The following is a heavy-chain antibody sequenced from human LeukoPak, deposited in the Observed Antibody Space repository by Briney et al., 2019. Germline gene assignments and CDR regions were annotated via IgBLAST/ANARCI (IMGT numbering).Heavy chain of an antibody. J-gene: IGHJ4*02. CDR2: FDPEKSER. D-gene: IGHD2-15*01. CDR1: GDTLSELP. Sequence: ASVKVSCKVSGDTLSELPMHWVRQAPGKGLEWMGGFDPEKSERIYAKNLRGRVTMTEETSTDTAFLELSSLTSEDTAVYYCATGNSLGYCKGGRCFNYWGQGTQVIVSS. CDR3: ATGNSLGYCKGGRCFNY. V-gene: IGHV1-24*01.